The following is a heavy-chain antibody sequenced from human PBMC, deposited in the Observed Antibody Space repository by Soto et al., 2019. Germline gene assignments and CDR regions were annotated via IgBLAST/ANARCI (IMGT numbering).Heavy chain of an antibody. CDR1: GGSFSGPY. J-gene: IGHJ4*02. V-gene: IGHV4-59*11. Sequence: PSETLSLTCTVSGGSFSGPYWGWIRQPPGKGLEWIGYIHHSGSTNYNPSLKSRVTISIDMSKNQFSLKLSSVTAADTAVYYCARGFNADYFDYWGQGTLVTVSS. CDR2: IHHSGST. CDR3: ARGFNADYFDY.